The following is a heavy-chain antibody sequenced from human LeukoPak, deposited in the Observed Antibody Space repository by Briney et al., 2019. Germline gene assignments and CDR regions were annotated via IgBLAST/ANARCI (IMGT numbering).Heavy chain of an antibody. CDR2: ICSSGSTI. CDR3: ARGRVLRRYYYYYMDV. V-gene: IGHV3-11*01. Sequence: GGSLRLSCAASGFTFSDYYMSWIRQAPGKGLEWVSYICSSGSTIYYADSVKGRFTISRDNAKNSLYLQMNSLRAEDTAVYYCARGRVLRRYYYYYMDVWGKGTTVTVSS. CDR1: GFTFSDYY. J-gene: IGHJ6*03. D-gene: IGHD2/OR15-2a*01.